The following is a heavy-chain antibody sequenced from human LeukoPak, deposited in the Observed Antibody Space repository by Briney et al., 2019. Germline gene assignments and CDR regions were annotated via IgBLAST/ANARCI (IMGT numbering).Heavy chain of an antibody. CDR1: GYTFTSYW. Sequence: KPGESLKISCQGSGYTFTSYWIGWVRQMPGKGLEWMGIIYPGDSDTGYSPSFQGQVTISADKSINTAYLKWSSLKALDTAMYYCVRRTDYYMDVWGKGTTVTVSS. V-gene: IGHV5-51*03. CDR3: VRRTDYYMDV. J-gene: IGHJ6*03. CDR2: IYPGDSDT.